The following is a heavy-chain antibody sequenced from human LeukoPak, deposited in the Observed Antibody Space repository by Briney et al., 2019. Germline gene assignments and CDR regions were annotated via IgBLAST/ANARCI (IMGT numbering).Heavy chain of an antibody. Sequence: GGSLRLSCAASGFTFSSYWMSWVRQAPGKGLEWGANIKQDGNEKYYVDSVKGRFTISRDNAKNSLYLQMNSLRAEDTAVYYCARYDFWSGSPYFDYWGQGTLVTVSS. CDR1: GFTFSSYW. V-gene: IGHV3-7*01. CDR3: ARYDFWSGSPYFDY. CDR2: IKQDGNEK. D-gene: IGHD3-3*01. J-gene: IGHJ4*02.